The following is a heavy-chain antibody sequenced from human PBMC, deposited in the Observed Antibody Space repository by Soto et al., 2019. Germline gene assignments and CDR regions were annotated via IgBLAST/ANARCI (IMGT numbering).Heavy chain of an antibody. CDR3: ARHVIAAAGVRGIFDY. D-gene: IGHD6-13*01. J-gene: IGHJ4*02. CDR1: GGSISSSSYY. V-gene: IGHV4-39*01. CDR2: IYYSGST. Sequence: SETLSLTCTVSGGSISSSSYYWGWIRQPPGKGLEWIGSIYYSGSTYYNPSLKSRVTISVDTSKNQFSLKLSSVTAADTAVYYCARHVIAAAGVRGIFDYWGQGTLVTVSS.